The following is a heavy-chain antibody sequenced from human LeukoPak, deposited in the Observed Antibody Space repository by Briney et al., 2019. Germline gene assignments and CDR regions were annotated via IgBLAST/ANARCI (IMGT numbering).Heavy chain of an antibody. CDR1: GFSFSPYW. J-gene: IGHJ4*02. Sequence: GGSLRLSCAASGFSFSPYWMSWVRQGPGKGLDWVASINPDGSSTPYVDSVKGRFTISRDNAQNSLYLQMNSLSAEDTAVYYCARLFGGVTTFDYWGQGTLVIVSS. CDR3: ARLFGGVTTFDY. D-gene: IGHD4-17*01. V-gene: IGHV3-7*01. CDR2: INPDGSST.